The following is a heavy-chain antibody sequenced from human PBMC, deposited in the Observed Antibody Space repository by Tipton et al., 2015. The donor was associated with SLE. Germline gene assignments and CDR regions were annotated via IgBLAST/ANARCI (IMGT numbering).Heavy chain of an antibody. CDR2: ISYSGST. Sequence: TLSLTCAVNGEYLRAYHWTWIRQPPGKGLEWIGYISYSGSTNYSPSLKSLVTISLDTSKTQFSLKLRSVTAADTAIYYCARGGYSSGWYGDYFVYCGQGTLVTVSS. J-gene: IGHJ4*02. CDR1: GEYLRAYH. CDR3: ARGGYSSGWYGDYFVY. V-gene: IGHV4-59*01. D-gene: IGHD6-19*01.